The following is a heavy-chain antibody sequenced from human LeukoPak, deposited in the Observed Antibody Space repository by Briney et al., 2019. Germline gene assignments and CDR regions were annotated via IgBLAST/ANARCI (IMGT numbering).Heavy chain of an antibody. CDR1: GFTVSSNY. CDR3: ARGLDSSGWYYFDY. CDR2: IYSGGST. V-gene: IGHV3-66*02. D-gene: IGHD6-19*01. J-gene: IGHJ4*02. Sequence: GGSLRLSCAASGFTVSSNYMSWVSHAPGKGLEWVSVIYSGGSTSYADSVKGRFTFSRDNSKNTLYLQMNSLSGEDTAVYYCARGLDSSGWYYFDYWGQGTLVTVSS.